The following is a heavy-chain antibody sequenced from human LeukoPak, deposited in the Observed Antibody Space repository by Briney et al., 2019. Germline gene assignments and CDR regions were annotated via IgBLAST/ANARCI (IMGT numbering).Heavy chain of an antibody. Sequence: GGSLRLSCAASGFNFRDYAMSWVRQAPGKGLEWVSSISYSVGITYYADSVKGRFTISRDNSKNTLYLQMSSLRAEDTAIYYCAKDSEGYWFDPWGQGTLVTVS. V-gene: IGHV3-23*01. CDR2: ISYSVGIT. CDR3: AKDSEGYWFDP. J-gene: IGHJ5*02. CDR1: GFNFRDYA.